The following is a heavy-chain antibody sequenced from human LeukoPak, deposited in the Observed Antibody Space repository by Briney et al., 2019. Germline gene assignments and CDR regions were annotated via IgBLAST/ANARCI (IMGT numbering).Heavy chain of an antibody. D-gene: IGHD2-21*02. CDR1: GGTFRSYT. CDR3: ARETVNWFDP. V-gene: IGHV1-69*04. CDR2: IIPILGIA. Sequence: GASVKVSCKASGGTFRSYTISWVRQTPGQGLEWMGRIIPILGIANYAQKFQGRVTITADKSTSTAYMELSSLRSEDTAVYYCARETVNWFDPWGQGTLVTVSS. J-gene: IGHJ5*02.